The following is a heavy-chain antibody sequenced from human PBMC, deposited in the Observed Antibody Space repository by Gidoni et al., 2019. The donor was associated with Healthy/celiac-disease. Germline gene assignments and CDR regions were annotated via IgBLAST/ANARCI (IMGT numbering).Heavy chain of an antibody. CDR3: AKTYGYSPGAYYFDY. D-gene: IGHD5-18*01. J-gene: IGHJ4*02. CDR2: IRGSGGST. Sequence: EVQLVESGGGLVQPGGSLRLSCAASGFPFRSYAMSWVRQAPGKGLEWVSAIRGSGGSTYYADSVKGRFTISRDNSKNTLYLQMNSLRAEDTAVYYCAKTYGYSPGAYYFDYWGQGTLVTVSS. V-gene: IGHV3-23*04. CDR1: GFPFRSYA.